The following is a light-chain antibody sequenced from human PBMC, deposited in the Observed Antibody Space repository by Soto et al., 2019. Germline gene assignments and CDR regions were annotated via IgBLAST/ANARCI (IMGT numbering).Light chain of an antibody. CDR1: QTVYTF. CDR3: LHHRTCPYT. Sequence: DIQMTQSPSAMSASVGDTVTITCRASQTVYTFLAWFQQKPGKVPKRLIYAASSLQSGVPSRFSGSGSGTEFTLTISNLQPEDVATYYCLHHRTCPYTLGQGTKLEL. V-gene: IGKV1-17*03. J-gene: IGKJ2*01. CDR2: AAS.